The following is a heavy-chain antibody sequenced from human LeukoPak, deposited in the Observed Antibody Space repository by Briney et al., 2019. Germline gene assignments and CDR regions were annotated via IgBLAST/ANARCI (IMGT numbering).Heavy chain of an antibody. D-gene: IGHD6-19*01. Sequence: SETLSLTCTVSGGSISSYYWSWIRQPPGKGLEWIGYLYYSGNTDYNPSLKSRVTISVDTSKNQFSLKLSSVTAADTAVYYCATRPIAVAGAFDPWGQGTLVTVSS. J-gene: IGHJ5*02. CDR3: ATRPIAVAGAFDP. V-gene: IGHV4-59*01. CDR1: GGSISSYY. CDR2: LYYSGNT.